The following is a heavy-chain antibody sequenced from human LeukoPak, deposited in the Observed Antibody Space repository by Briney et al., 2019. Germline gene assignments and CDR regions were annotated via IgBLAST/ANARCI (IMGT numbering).Heavy chain of an antibody. J-gene: IGHJ4*02. D-gene: IGHD1-26*01. CDR3: ARLYSGSKSFDY. Sequence: GASVKVSCKASGYSFSSFYIHWVRQAPGQGLGWMGVINANGGSTSYAQKFQGRVTMTRDTSISTAYMELSRLRSDDTAVYYRARLYSGSKSFDYWGQGTLVTVSS. V-gene: IGHV1-2*02. CDR1: GYSFSSFY. CDR2: INANGGST.